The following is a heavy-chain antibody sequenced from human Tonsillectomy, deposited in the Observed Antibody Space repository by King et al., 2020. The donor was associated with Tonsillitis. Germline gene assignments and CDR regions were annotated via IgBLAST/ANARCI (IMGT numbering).Heavy chain of an antibody. CDR2: IKQDGSEK. V-gene: IGHV3-7*01. D-gene: IGHD6-19*01. CDR1: GFTFSSYW. CDR3: ARHVEQWRGHFDC. Sequence: VQLVESGGGLVQPGGSLRLSWIASGFTFSSYWMTWVRQGPGKGLEGVANIKQDGSEKYYADSVKGRFTISRDNADNSLYLQMNGLRAEDTAVYYCARHVEQWRGHFDCWGQGTLVSVSS. J-gene: IGHJ4*02.